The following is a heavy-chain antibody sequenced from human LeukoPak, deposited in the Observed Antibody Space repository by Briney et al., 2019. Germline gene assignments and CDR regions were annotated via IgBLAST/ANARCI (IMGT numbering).Heavy chain of an antibody. Sequence: QPGGSLRLSCAASGFTFSNAWMSWVRQAPGKGLEWVSAISGSGGSTYYADSVKGRFTISRDNSKNTLYLQMNSLRAEDTAVYYCAKEGDSGYDLRTSGFDYWGQGTLVTVSS. J-gene: IGHJ4*02. CDR1: GFTFSNAW. CDR3: AKEGDSGYDLRTSGFDY. D-gene: IGHD5-12*01. V-gene: IGHV3-23*01. CDR2: ISGSGGST.